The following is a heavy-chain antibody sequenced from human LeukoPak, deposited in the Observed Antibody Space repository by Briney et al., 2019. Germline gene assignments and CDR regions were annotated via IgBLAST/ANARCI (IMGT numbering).Heavy chain of an antibody. J-gene: IGHJ4*02. CDR1: GFTVSSNY. D-gene: IGHD2-2*02. Sequence: AGGSLRLSCAASGFTVSSNYMNWVRQAPGKGLEWVSVIYSGGSTYYADSVKDRFTISRDNSKNTLYLQMNSLKTEDTAVYYCTTDRIVPAAITFDYWGQGTLVTVSS. CDR3: TTDRIVPAAITFDY. V-gene: IGHV3-66*01. CDR2: IYSGGST.